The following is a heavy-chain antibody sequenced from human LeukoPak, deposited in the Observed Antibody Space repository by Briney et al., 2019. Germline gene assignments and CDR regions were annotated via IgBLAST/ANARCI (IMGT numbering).Heavy chain of an antibody. CDR3: ANTTIYYDFWSGYPRHFDY. D-gene: IGHD3-3*01. J-gene: IGHJ4*02. V-gene: IGHV1-18*01. CDR2: ISAYNGNT. Sequence: ASVKVSCKASGYTFTSYGISWVRQAPGQGLEWMGWISAYNGNTNYAQKLQGRVTMTTDTSTSTAYMELRSLRSDDTAVYYCANTTIYYDFWSGYPRHFDYWGQGTLVTVSS. CDR1: GYTFTSYG.